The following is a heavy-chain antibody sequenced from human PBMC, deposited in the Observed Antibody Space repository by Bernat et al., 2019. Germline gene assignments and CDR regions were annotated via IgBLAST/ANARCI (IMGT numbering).Heavy chain of an antibody. CDR3: ARAQRLPDDAFDI. D-gene: IGHD2-21*02. CDR2: INSDGSST. Sequence: EEQLVESGGGLVQPGGSLRLSCAASGFTFSSYWMHWVRQAPGKGPVWVSRINSDGSSTSYTDSVKGRFTISRDNAKNTLYLQMNSLRAEDTAVYSCARAQRLPDDAFDIWGQGTLVTVSS. V-gene: IGHV3-74*01. J-gene: IGHJ3*02. CDR1: GFTFSSYW.